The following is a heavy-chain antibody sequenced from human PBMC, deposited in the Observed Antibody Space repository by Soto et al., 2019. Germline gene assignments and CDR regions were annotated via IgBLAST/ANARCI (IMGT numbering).Heavy chain of an antibody. CDR3: AKVSPTGYSSA. J-gene: IGHJ5*02. CDR1: GFTFSSYA. D-gene: IGHD6-19*01. CDR2: ISGSGCST. Sequence: PWGSLRLSCAASGFTFSSYARSWVRQAPGKGWEWVSAISGSGCSTYYADSVKGRFTISRDNPKNTLYLQMNSLRAEDTAVYYCAKVSPTGYSSAWGQGTLVTVSS. V-gene: IGHV3-23*01.